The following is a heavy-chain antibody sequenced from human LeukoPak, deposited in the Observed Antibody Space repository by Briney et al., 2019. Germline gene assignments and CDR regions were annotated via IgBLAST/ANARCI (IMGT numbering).Heavy chain of an antibody. Sequence: GGSLRLSCAASGFTFSRYVLTWVRQAPGKGLEWVSGISGSGASTYYADSVKGRVTISRDNSKNTLFLQMNNLRVDDTAVYYCERVASTDGGCSMREAFDIWGQGTMVTVSS. D-gene: IGHD2-15*01. J-gene: IGHJ3*02. CDR2: ISGSGAST. CDR1: GFTFSRYV. CDR3: ERVASTDGGCSMREAFDI. V-gene: IGHV3-23*01.